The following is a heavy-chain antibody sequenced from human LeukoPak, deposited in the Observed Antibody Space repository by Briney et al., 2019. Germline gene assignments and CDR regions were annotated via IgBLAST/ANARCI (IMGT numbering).Heavy chain of an antibody. D-gene: IGHD6-19*01. V-gene: IGHV1-2*02. CDR1: GYTFTGYY. CDR2: INPNSGGT. CDR3: ARDQQYSSGWYSGSFGGWFDP. Sequence: HAASVKVSCKASGYTFTGYYMHWVRQAPGQGLEWMGWINPNSGGTNYAQKFQGRVTMTRDTSISTAYMELSRLRSDDTAVYYCARDQQYSSGWYSGSFGGWFDPWGQGTLVTVSS. J-gene: IGHJ5*02.